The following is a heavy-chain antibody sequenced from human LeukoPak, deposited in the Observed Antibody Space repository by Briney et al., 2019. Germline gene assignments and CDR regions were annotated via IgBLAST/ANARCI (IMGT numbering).Heavy chain of an antibody. CDR2: INHSGST. D-gene: IGHD3-9*01. CDR1: GGSFSGYY. V-gene: IGHV4-34*01. Sequence: SETLSLTCAVYGGSFSGYYWSWIRQPPGKGLEWIGEINHSGSTNYNPSLKSRVTISVDTSKNQFSLKLSSVTAADTAVYYCARGGNIYDILTGYCSPYYFDYWGQGTLVTVSS. CDR3: ARGGNIYDILTGYCSPYYFDY. J-gene: IGHJ4*02.